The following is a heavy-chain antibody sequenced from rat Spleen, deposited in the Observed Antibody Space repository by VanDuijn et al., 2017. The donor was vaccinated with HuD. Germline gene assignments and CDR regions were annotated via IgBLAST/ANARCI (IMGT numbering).Heavy chain of an antibody. Sequence: EVQLVESGGGLVQPGRFLKLSCAASGFTFSNYYMAWVRQAPTKGLEWVASIGTGGGNTYYRDSVKGRFTISRDNAKNTLYLQMNSLRSEDTATYYCTRGGNYDFDHWGQGVRVTVSS. D-gene: IGHD1-10*01. CDR1: GFTFSNYY. J-gene: IGHJ2*01. CDR2: IGTGGGNT. CDR3: TRGGNYDFDH. V-gene: IGHV5-25*01.